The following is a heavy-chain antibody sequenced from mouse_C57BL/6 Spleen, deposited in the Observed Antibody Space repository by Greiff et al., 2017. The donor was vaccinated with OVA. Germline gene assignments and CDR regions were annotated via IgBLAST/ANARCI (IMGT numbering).Heavy chain of an antibody. V-gene: IGHV5-9-1*02. Sequence: EVMLVESGAGLVKPGGSLKLSCAASGFTFSSYAMSWVRQTPEKRLEWVAYISSGGDYIYYADTVKGRFTISRDNARNTLYLQMSSLKSEDTAMYYCTRDRLGQTWFAYWGQGTLVTVSA. CDR1: GFTFSSYA. J-gene: IGHJ3*01. CDR3: TRDRLGQTWFAY. CDR2: ISSGGDYI. D-gene: IGHD4-1*01.